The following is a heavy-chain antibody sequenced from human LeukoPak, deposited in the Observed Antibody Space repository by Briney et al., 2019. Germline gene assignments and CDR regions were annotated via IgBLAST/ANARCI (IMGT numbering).Heavy chain of an antibody. CDR1: GVAFSVFS. CDR3: ARADNGGFDY. Sequence: GGSLRLSCAASGVAFSVFSMNWGRQAPGGGLEWVASIRGSGSGMGIGNSYADSVQGRFTISRDNAKNSLYLQMNSLRAEDTAFYYCARADNGGFDYWGQGALVTVSS. J-gene: IGHJ4*02. D-gene: IGHD7-27*01. V-gene: IGHV3-21*05. CDR2: IRGSGSGM.